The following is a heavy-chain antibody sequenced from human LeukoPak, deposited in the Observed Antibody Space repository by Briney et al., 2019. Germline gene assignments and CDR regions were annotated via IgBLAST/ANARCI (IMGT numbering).Heavy chain of an antibody. V-gene: IGHV4-4*07. J-gene: IGHJ4*02. CDR3: ARSTYDQTWDY. D-gene: IGHD2-2*01. CDR2: IYTSGST. CDR1: GGSINSFY. Sequence: PSETLSLTCTVSGGSINSFYWSWIRQPAGKGLEWIGRIYTSGSTNYNPSLKSRVTISVDTSKNQFSLKLSSVTAADTAVYYCARSTYDQTWDYWGQGTLVTVSS.